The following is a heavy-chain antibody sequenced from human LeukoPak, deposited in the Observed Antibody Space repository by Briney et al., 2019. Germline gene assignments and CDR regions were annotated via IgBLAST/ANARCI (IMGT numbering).Heavy chain of an antibody. CDR2: IYHSGST. J-gene: IGHJ6*03. Sequence: SGTLSLTCAVSGGSISSSNWWSWVRQPPGKGLEWIGEIYHSGSTNYNPSLKSRVTISVDSSKNQFSLKLNSVTAADTAVYYCARAGSSQYGDYVNYYYYMDVWGKGTTVTVSS. V-gene: IGHV4-4*02. CDR1: GGSISSSNW. D-gene: IGHD4-17*01. CDR3: ARAGSSQYGDYVNYYYYMDV.